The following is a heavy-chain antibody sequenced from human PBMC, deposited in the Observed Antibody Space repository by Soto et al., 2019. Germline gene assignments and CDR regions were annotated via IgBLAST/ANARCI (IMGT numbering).Heavy chain of an antibody. V-gene: IGHV3-30*18. CDR2: ISYDGEKE. CDR3: AKAGVTVYGEGFDH. J-gene: IGHJ5*02. CDR1: GFAFRSFG. Sequence: GGSLRLSCAASGFAFRSFGINWVRQSPCKGLEWVALISYDGEKEYYADSVKGRFTISRDNSDNTLFLRMSSLTSDDSGVYFCAKAGVTVYGEGFDHWGQGTRLTVSS. D-gene: IGHD3-3*01.